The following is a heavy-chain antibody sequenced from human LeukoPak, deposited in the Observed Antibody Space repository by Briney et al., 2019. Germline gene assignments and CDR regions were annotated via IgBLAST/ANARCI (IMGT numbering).Heavy chain of an antibody. J-gene: IGHJ4*02. CDR1: GGSITSYY. D-gene: IGHD6-6*01. CDR2: IHTSGST. V-gene: IGHV4-4*07. Sequence: SETLSLTCTVAGGSITSYYWTYIRQPAGKGLEWIGRIHTSGSTNYNPSLKSRVTMSVDTAKNQFSLNLSSVTAADTAMYYCAREFSGTSIAARVFDSWGRGTLVTVSS. CDR3: AREFSGTSIAARVFDS.